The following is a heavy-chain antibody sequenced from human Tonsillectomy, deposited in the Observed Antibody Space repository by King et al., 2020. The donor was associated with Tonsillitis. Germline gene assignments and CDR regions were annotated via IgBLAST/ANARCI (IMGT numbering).Heavy chain of an antibody. CDR2: INPSDGST. J-gene: IGHJ5*02. D-gene: IGHD3-22*01. Sequence: VQLVESGAEVKKPGASVKVSCKASEYSFTKYYMHWVRQAPGQGLEWMGVINPSDGSTRYAQKFQGRVTMTRDTSTSTVYMELNSLRSEDTAFYYCASRYFFDSGSEAWFDPWGQGTLVTVSS. CDR1: EYSFTKYY. CDR3: ASRYFFDSGSEAWFDP. V-gene: IGHV1-46*03.